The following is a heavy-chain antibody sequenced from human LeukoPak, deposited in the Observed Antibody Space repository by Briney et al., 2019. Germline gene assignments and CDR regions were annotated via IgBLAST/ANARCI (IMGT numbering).Heavy chain of an antibody. CDR2: ISGSGGTT. J-gene: IGHJ4*02. CDR1: GFTFSSYG. D-gene: IGHD3-10*01. CDR3: AKGSRSLRFGEAGDY. Sequence: GGSLRLSCAASGFTFSSYGVSWVRQAPGKGLEWVSSISGSGGTTYYADSVKGRFTLSRDNSKNTLYLQMNSLRAEDAAVYYCAKGSRSLRFGEAGDYWGQGTLVTVSS. V-gene: IGHV3-23*01.